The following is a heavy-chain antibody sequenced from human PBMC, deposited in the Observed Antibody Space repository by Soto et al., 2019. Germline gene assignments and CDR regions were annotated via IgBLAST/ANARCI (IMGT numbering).Heavy chain of an antibody. CDR3: TSSITGYSYADT. D-gene: IGHD3-16*01. Sequence: EVQLVESGGGLVQPGGSLRLSCAASGFTFTNYWMHWVRQAPGKGLVWVSRIDSDGSSTVYVDSVKGRFTISRDNAKNTLYLQMNSLRAEDTALYYCTSSITGYSYADTWGQGTLVTVSS. V-gene: IGHV3-74*01. CDR1: GFTFTNYW. CDR2: IDSDGSST. J-gene: IGHJ5*02.